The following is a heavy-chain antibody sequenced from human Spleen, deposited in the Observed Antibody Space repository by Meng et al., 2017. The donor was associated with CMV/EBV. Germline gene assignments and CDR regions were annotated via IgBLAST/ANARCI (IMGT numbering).Heavy chain of an antibody. CDR3: ARQVRGYCTNGVCYYYYYGMDV. D-gene: IGHD2-8*01. CDR2: INPNSGGT. CDR1: GYTFTGYY. Sequence: QVELVQPGAEGKKPGASVKVSCKASGYTFTGYYMHWVRQAPGQGLEWMGWINPNSGGTNYAQKFQGRVTMTRDTSISTAYMELSRLRSDDTAVYYCARQVRGYCTNGVCYYYYYGMDVWGQGTTVTVSS. V-gene: IGHV1-2*02. J-gene: IGHJ6*02.